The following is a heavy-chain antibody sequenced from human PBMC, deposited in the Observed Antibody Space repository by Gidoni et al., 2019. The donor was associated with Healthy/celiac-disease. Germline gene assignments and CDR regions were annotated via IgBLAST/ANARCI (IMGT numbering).Heavy chain of an antibody. V-gene: IGHV4-31*03. CDR1: GGSISRGGYY. D-gene: IGHD3-16*01. Sequence: QVQLRESGPGLVKPAQNLSLTCTFSGGSISRGGYYWSWFRQHPGKGLEWIGYIYYSGSTYYNPSIKSRVTISVDTSKNQFSLKLSSVTAADTAVYYCASYVEYFQHWGQGTLVTVSS. J-gene: IGHJ1*01. CDR2: IYYSGST. CDR3: ASYVEYFQH.